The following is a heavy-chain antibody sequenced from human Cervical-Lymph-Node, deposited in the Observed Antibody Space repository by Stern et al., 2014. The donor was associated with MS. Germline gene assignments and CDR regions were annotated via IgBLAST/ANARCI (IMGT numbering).Heavy chain of an antibody. V-gene: IGHV3-21*01. CDR2: ISSGGSYI. Sequence: EVQLEESGGGLVKPGGSLRLSCAASGFTFSSYSMNWVRQAPGKGLELVASISSGGSYIYYADSLKGRFTISRDNAKNSLYLQMNSLRAEDTAVYYCARGRGGNYRYYFDYWGQGTLVTVSS. J-gene: IGHJ4*02. CDR1: GFTFSSYS. D-gene: IGHD4-23*01. CDR3: ARGRGGNYRYYFDY.